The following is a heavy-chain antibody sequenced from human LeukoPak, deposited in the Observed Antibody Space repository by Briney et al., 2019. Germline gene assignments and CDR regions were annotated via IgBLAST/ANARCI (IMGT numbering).Heavy chain of an antibody. CDR2: INHSGST. V-gene: IGHV4-34*01. CDR3: ARGGSRESYYYYGMDV. D-gene: IGHD2-2*01. Sequence: PSETLSLTCAVYGGSFSGYYWSWIRQPPGKGLEWIGEINHSGSTNYNPSLKSRVTISVDTSKNQFSLKLSSVTAADTAVYYCARGGSRESYYYYGMDVWGQGTTVTVSS. CDR1: GGSFSGYY. J-gene: IGHJ6*02.